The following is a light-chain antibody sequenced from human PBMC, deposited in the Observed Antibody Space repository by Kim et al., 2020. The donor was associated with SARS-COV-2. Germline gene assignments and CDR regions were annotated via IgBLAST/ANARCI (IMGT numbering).Light chain of an antibody. CDR1: KLGDKY. CDR3: QAWDSSQGVV. J-gene: IGLJ2*01. Sequence: VSPGQTASITCSGDKLGDKYACWYQQKPGQSPVLVIYQDSKRPSGIPERFSGSNSGNTATLTISGTQAMDEADYYCQAWDSSQGVVFGGGTQLTVL. V-gene: IGLV3-1*01. CDR2: QDS.